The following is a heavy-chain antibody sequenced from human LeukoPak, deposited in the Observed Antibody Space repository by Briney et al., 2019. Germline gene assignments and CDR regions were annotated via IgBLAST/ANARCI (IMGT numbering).Heavy chain of an antibody. J-gene: IGHJ4*02. CDR2: ISGSGGST. D-gene: IGHD2-2*02. CDR1: GFTFSSYA. CDR3: AKGGACSSTSCYISMKEFNY. Sequence: TGGSLRLSCAASGFTFSSYAMSWVRQAPGKGLEWVSAISGSGGSTYYADSVKGRFTISRDNSKNTLYLQMNSLRAEDTAVYYCAKGGACSSTSCYISMKEFNYWGQGTLVTVSS. V-gene: IGHV3-23*01.